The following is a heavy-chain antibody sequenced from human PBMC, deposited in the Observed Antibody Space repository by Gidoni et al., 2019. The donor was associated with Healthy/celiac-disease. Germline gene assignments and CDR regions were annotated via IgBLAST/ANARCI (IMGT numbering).Heavy chain of an antibody. Sequence: QVQLQESRPGLVKPSETLSLTCTVSGCSISSYYWSWIRQPPGKGLEWIGYIYYSGSTNYNPSIKSRVTISVDTSKNQFSLKLSSVTAADTAVYYCARSKMAYCGGDCYSFVYWGQGTLVTVSS. CDR3: ARSKMAYCGGDCYSFVY. D-gene: IGHD2-21*02. CDR1: GCSISSYY. CDR2: IYYSGST. V-gene: IGHV4-59*01. J-gene: IGHJ4*02.